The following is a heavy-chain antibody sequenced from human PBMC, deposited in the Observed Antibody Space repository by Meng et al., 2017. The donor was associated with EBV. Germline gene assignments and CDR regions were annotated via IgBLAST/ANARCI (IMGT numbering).Heavy chain of an antibody. V-gene: IGHV1-69*01. D-gene: IGHD3-10*01. CDR3: ASGSRRGFTPDY. Sequence: QVSWVRCGGEVKMPGSSVMRSCKHSGGTFRGDAVSGVRQAPGQGLEWRGGLIPMSDAPHYAQKFQGRVTVTEDESTNTHYMDLSGLRFEDTAVYYCASGSRRGFTPDYWGQETLVTVSS. CDR1: GGTFRGDA. J-gene: IGHJ4*02. CDR2: LIPMSDAP.